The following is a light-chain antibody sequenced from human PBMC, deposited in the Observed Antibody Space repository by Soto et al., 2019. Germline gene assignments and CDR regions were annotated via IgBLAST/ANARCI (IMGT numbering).Light chain of an antibody. Sequence: EKGMSQSPATLSVYPGERATLSCRASQSLSSNLAWYQQKPGQAPRLLIYGASTRVTGIPARFSGSGSGTEFTLTISSLQSEDFAVYYCQQYNNWPPATFGGGAKVDVK. CDR2: GAS. V-gene: IGKV3-15*01. CDR3: QQYNNWPPAT. CDR1: QSLSSN. J-gene: IGKJ4*01.